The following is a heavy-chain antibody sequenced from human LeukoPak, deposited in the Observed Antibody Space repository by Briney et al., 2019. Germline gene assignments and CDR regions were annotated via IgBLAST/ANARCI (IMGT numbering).Heavy chain of an antibody. J-gene: IGHJ4*02. CDR3: ARGKSRGSHIDY. Sequence: RSSETLSLTCTVSGYSISCGYYWGWIRQPPGKGLEWIGSFYDSGNTYYNPSLKSRVTISVDTSKNQFSLKVRSVTAADTAVYFCARGKSRGSHIDYWGQGTLVTVSS. CDR2: FYDSGNT. CDR1: GYSISCGYY. V-gene: IGHV4-38-2*02. D-gene: IGHD1-26*01.